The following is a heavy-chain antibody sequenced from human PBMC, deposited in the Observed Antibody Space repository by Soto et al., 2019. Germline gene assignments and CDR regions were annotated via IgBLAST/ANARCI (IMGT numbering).Heavy chain of an antibody. Sequence: GGSLRLSCAASGFTFSSYGMHWVRQAPGKGLEWVAVIWYDGSNKYYADSVKGRFTISRDNSKNTLYLQMNSLRAEDTAVYYCARGQVRGVIGYYYYGMDVWGQGTTVTVSS. CDR1: GFTFSSYG. D-gene: IGHD3-10*01. J-gene: IGHJ6*02. CDR3: ARGQVRGVIGYYYYGMDV. CDR2: IWYDGSNK. V-gene: IGHV3-33*01.